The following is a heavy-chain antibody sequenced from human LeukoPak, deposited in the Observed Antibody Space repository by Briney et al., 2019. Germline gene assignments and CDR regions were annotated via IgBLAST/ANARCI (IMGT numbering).Heavy chain of an antibody. D-gene: IGHD1-20*01. CDR2: ISSSGSTI. CDR3: ARGGVLLEPFDY. J-gene: IGHJ4*02. CDR1: GFTFSSYA. V-gene: IGHV3-48*04. Sequence: PGGSLRLSCAASGFTFSSYAMSWVRQAPGKGLEWVSYISSSGSTIYYADSVKGRFTISRDNAKNSLYLQMNSLRAEDTAVYYCARGGVLLEPFDYWGQGTLVTVSS.